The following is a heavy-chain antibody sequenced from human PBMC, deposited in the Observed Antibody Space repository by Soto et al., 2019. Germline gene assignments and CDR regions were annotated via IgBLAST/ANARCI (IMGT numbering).Heavy chain of an antibody. J-gene: IGHJ5*02. CDR3: AKGTIGAVQTPLQFDP. CDR1: GFTFSSYA. Sequence: GGSLRLSCAASGFTFSSYAMSWVRQAPGKGLEGVSAISGSGGGTDYAYSVKGRGTISRDNSKNTLYLQMNSLRDEDKAVYYCAKGTIGAVQTPLQFDPWGQGTLVTVSS. D-gene: IGHD1-26*01. CDR2: ISGSGGGT. V-gene: IGHV3-23*01.